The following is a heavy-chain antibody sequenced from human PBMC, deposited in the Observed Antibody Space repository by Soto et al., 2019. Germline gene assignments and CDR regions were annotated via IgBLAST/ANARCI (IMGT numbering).Heavy chain of an antibody. D-gene: IGHD7-27*01. V-gene: IGHV4-30-4*01. J-gene: IGHJ4*02. Sequence: QVQLQESGPRLVSPSQTLSLTCTVSGGSISSAAYCWSWIRQSPDTGLEWIGHIYDGGTTYSSPSLKGRGTISADTSETQFSLKLSSVSAADTAVYYCARGPSGDKIDYWGQGIQVTVSS. CDR2: IYDGGTT. CDR1: GGSISSAAYC. CDR3: ARGPSGDKIDY.